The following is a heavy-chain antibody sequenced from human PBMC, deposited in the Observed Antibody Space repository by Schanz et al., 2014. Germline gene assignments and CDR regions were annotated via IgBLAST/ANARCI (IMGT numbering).Heavy chain of an antibody. V-gene: IGHV4-59*08. CDR3: ARLFSPAGHTLDY. J-gene: IGHJ4*02. CDR2: IYNSGST. Sequence: QVQLQQSGPGLVKPSETLSLTCTVSGGSISSYHWSWIRQPPGKALEWIGYIYNSGSTDYNPSLKGRAPIPVATSKTQFPRKLTSVTAADTAVYYCARLFSPAGHTLDYWGQGTLVTVSS. D-gene: IGHD1-1*01. CDR1: GGSISSYH.